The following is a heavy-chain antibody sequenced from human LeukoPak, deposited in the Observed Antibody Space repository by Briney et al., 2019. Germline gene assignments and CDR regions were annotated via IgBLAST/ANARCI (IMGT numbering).Heavy chain of an antibody. Sequence: GGSLRLSCAASGFTVSSNYMSWVRQAPGKGLEWVSGISGSGGSTYYADSVKGRFTISRDNSKNTLNLQMNSLTAEDTAVYYCAKGKIDSNTWYNLCLDPWGQGTLVTVSS. V-gene: IGHV3-23*01. CDR3: AKGKIDSNTWYNLCLDP. CDR2: ISGSGGST. D-gene: IGHD6-13*01. J-gene: IGHJ5*02. CDR1: GFTVSSNY.